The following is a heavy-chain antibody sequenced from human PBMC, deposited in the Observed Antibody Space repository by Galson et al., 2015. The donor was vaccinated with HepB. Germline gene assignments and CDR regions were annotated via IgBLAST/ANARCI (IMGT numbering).Heavy chain of an antibody. CDR3: ARGPTYYYDSSGYYVNDY. D-gene: IGHD3-22*01. CDR2: ISAYNGNT. J-gene: IGHJ4*02. Sequence: SVKVSCKASGYTFTSYGISWVRQAPGQGLEWMGWISAYNGNTNYAQKLQGRVTMTTDTSTSTAYMELRSLRSDDTAVYYCARGPTYYYDSSGYYVNDYWGQGTLVTVSS. CDR1: GYTFTSYG. V-gene: IGHV1-18*04.